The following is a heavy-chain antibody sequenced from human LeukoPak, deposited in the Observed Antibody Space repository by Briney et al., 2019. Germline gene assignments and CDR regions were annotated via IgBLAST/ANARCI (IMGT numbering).Heavy chain of an antibody. D-gene: IGHD4-23*01. CDR3: ARDRDYGGNSHVFDI. CDR2: ISSLSGLYT. CDR1: GFTFSDSY. Sequence: GRSLRLSCAASGFTFSDSYMSWIRQSPGKGLEVLAYISSLSGLYTNYADSVKGRFTVSRHNTKNSLYLQMNSLRAEDTAVYYCARDRDYGGNSHVFDIWGQGTVVTVSP. J-gene: IGHJ3*02. V-gene: IGHV3-11*05.